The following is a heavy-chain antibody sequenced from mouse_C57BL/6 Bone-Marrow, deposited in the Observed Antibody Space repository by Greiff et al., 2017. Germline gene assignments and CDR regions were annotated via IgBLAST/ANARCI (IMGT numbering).Heavy chain of an antibody. Sequence: EVQLVESGAELVRPGASVKLSCTASGFNIKDDYMHWVKQRPEQGLEWIGWIDPENGDTEYASKFQGKATITADTSSNTAYLQLSSLTSEDTAVYYCAPLVLRSSCGWYFDVWGRGTTVTVSS. D-gene: IGHD1-1*01. CDR1: GFNIKDDY. J-gene: IGHJ1*03. V-gene: IGHV14-4*01. CDR2: IDPENGDT. CDR3: APLVLRSSCGWYFDV.